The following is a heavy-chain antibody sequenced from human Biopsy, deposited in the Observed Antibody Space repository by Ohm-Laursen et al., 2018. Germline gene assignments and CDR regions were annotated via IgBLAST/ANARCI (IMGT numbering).Heavy chain of an antibody. V-gene: IGHV1-69*13. J-gene: IGHJ4*02. D-gene: IGHD1-26*01. CDR1: GGPFANYA. CDR2: IIPIFGTA. CDR3: ARDALGGGSYRFFY. Sequence: SVTVSCKASGGPFANYAISWVRQAPGQGLEWMGGIIPIFGTANYAQKFQGRVTITADESTSTAYMELSSLRSDDTAVYYCARDALGGGSYRFFYWGQGSLVTVSS.